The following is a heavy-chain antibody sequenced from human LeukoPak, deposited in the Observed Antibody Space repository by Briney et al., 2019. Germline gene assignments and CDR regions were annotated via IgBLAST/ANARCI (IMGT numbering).Heavy chain of an antibody. Sequence: GSLRLSCAASGFTFSSYSMNWVRQAPGKGLEWVSSISSSSSYIYYADSVKGRFTISRDNAKNSLYLQMNSLRAEDTAVYYCARGYYDFWSGYSEPYYFDYWGQGTLVTVSS. CDR1: GFTFSSYS. J-gene: IGHJ4*02. D-gene: IGHD3-3*01. CDR2: ISSSSSYI. V-gene: IGHV3-21*01. CDR3: ARGYYDFWSGYSEPYYFDY.